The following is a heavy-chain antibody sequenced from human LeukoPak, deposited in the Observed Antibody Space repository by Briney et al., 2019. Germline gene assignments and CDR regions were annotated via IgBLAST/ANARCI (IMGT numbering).Heavy chain of an antibody. Sequence: SETLSLTCTDSGGSISSYYWSWIRQPPGKGLEWIGYIYYSGSTNYNPSLKSRVTISVDTSKNQFSLRLSSVTAADTAVYYCAREGSPYGSGSYSVDYWGQGTLVTVSS. D-gene: IGHD3-10*01. J-gene: IGHJ4*02. V-gene: IGHV4-59*01. CDR3: AREGSPYGSGSYSVDY. CDR2: IYYSGST. CDR1: GGSISSYY.